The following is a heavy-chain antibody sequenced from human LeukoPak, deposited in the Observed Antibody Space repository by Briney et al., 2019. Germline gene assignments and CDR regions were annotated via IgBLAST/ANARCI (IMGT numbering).Heavy chain of an antibody. CDR3: ARFQVASYTFDY. V-gene: IGHV4-59*01. Sequence: PSETLSLTCTVSGGSISSYYWSWIRQPPGEGLEWIGYIYYSGSTNYNPSLKSRVTISVDTSKNQFSLKLSSVTAADTAVYYCARFQVASYTFDYWGQGTLVTVSS. CDR1: GGSISSYY. D-gene: IGHD4-11*01. CDR2: IYYSGST. J-gene: IGHJ4*02.